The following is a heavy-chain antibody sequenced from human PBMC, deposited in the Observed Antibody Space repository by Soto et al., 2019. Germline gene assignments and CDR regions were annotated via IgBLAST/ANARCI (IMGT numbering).Heavy chain of an antibody. V-gene: IGHV3-23*01. Sequence: GGSLRLSCAASGFTFSSYAMSWVRQAPGKGLEWVSAIRGSGGSTYYADSVKGRFTISRDNSKNTLYLQMNSLRAEDTAVYYCAKGMDIVVVVAATDGMDVWGQGTTVTVSS. D-gene: IGHD2-15*01. CDR2: IRGSGGST. CDR3: AKGMDIVVVVAATDGMDV. J-gene: IGHJ6*02. CDR1: GFTFSSYA.